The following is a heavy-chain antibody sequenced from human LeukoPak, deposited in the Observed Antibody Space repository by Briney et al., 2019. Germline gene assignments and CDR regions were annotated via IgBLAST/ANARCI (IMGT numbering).Heavy chain of an antibody. CDR3: AILGTRWPYEDY. CDR2: INSDGSST. V-gene: IGHV3-74*01. Sequence: GGSLRLSCAASGFTFSSYWMHWVRQAPGKGLEWVSRINSDGSSTSYADSVKGRFTISRDNAKNTLYLQMNSLRAEDTAVYYCAILGTRWPYEDYWGQGTLVTVSS. J-gene: IGHJ4*02. CDR1: GFTFSSYW. D-gene: IGHD1-7*01.